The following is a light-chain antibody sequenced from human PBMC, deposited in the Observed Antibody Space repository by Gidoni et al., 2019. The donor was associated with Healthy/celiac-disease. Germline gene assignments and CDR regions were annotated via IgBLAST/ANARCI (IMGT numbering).Light chain of an antibody. CDR1: SSDVGGYNY. Sequence: QSALTQPASVSGSPGQSITISCTGTSSDVGGYNYVSWYQQHPGKAPKLMIYDVSNRPSGVSNRFSGSKSGNTASLIISGLQAEDEADYYCSSYTSSSTWVFGGGTKLXVX. CDR2: DVS. V-gene: IGLV2-14*01. CDR3: SSYTSSSTWV. J-gene: IGLJ3*02.